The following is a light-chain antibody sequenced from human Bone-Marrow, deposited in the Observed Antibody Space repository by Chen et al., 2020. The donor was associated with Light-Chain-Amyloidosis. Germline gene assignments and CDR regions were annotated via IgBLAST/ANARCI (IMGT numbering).Light chain of an antibody. V-gene: IGLV3-21*02. J-gene: IGLJ3*02. Sequence: SYVLTQPSSVSVAPGPTAPIAGGGNNIGSTSVHWYQQTPGQAPLLVVYDDSDRPSGIPERLSGSNSGNTATLTISRVEAGDEADYYCQVWDRSSDRPVFGGGTKLTVL. CDR1: NIGSTS. CDR3: QVWDRSSDRPV. CDR2: DDS.